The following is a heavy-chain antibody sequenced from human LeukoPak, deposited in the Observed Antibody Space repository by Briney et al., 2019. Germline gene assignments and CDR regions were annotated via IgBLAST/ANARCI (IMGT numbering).Heavy chain of an antibody. V-gene: IGHV1-24*01. CDR3: ATPGPAPINNWFET. J-gene: IGHJ5*02. D-gene: IGHD2-2*01. CDR1: VHTLTELS. CDR2: FDPEDGET. Sequence: ASVTVSCTVSVHTLTELSIHWVRQAPGKGLEWMGRFDPEDGETVYAQKFQGRVTLTDDTSIDPAYMEVYILRSEDTAVYYCATPGPAPINNWFETWGQGTLVTVSS.